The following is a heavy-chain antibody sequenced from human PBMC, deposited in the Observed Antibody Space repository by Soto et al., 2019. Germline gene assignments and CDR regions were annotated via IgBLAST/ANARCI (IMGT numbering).Heavy chain of an antibody. CDR1: GFTFSNYA. V-gene: IGHV3-48*02. D-gene: IGHD2-15*01. CDR3: VRDDWWAFDF. J-gene: IGHJ3*01. CDR2: ISIGRGSI. Sequence: EVHLVESGGGLVQPGGSLRVSCAASGFTFSNYAMNWVRQAPGKGLEWVSYISIGRGSIFYADSVKGRFTISRDDAKNSLSLQTNTLRDEDTAVYYCVRDDWWAFDFWGQGKMVTVSS.